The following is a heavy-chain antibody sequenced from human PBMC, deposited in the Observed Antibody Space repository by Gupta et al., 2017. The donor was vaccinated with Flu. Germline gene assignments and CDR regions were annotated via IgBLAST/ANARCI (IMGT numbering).Heavy chain of an antibody. Sequence: QVQLVESGGGVVQPGRSLRLSCAASGFTFSSYGMHWVRQAPGKGLEWVAVISYDGSNKYYADSVKGRFTISRDNSKNTLYLQMNSLRAEDTAVYYCAKGPRDSSSRVKNWFDPWGQGTLVTVSS. CDR3: AKGPRDSSSRVKNWFDP. V-gene: IGHV3-30*18. D-gene: IGHD6-13*01. CDR2: ISYDGSNK. CDR1: GFTFSSYG. J-gene: IGHJ5*02.